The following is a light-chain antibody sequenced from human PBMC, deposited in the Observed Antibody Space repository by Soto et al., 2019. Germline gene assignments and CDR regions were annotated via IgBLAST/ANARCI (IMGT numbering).Light chain of an antibody. V-gene: IGKV3-11*01. CDR1: QSVSSY. CDR3: QQRSNWPYT. J-gene: IGKJ2*01. Sequence: EIVLTQSPANLSLSPGDRATLSCRASQSVSSYLAWYQQKPGQAPRLLIYDASNRATGIPARFSGSGSGTDFTLTISSLEPEDFAVYYCQQRSNWPYTFGQGTKLEIK. CDR2: DAS.